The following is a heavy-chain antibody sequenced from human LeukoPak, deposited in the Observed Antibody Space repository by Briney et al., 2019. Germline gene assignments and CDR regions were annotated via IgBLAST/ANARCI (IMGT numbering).Heavy chain of an antibody. V-gene: IGHV1-8*02. CDR2: MNPNSGNT. D-gene: IGHD3-10*01. CDR1: GGTFSSYA. CDR3: ARVDYYGSGSYYRY. J-gene: IGHJ4*02. Sequence: GASVKVSCKASGGTFSSYAISWVRQATGQGLEWMGWMNPNSGNTGYAQKFQGRVTMTRNTSISTAYMELSSLRSEDTAVYYCARVDYYGSGSYYRYWGQGTLVTVSS.